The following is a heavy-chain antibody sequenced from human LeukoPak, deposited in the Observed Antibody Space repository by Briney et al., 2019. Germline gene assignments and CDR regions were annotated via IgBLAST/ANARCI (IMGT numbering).Heavy chain of an antibody. CDR2: IYYSGST. D-gene: IGHD7-27*01. V-gene: IGHV4-59*01. J-gene: IGHJ3*02. CDR1: GGSISSYY. CDR3: ARAPYQLTGGLDDAFDI. Sequence: SETLSLTCTVSGGSISSYYWSWIRQPPGKGLEWIGYIYYSGSTNYNPSLKSRVTISVDTSKSQFSLKLSSVTAADTAVYYCARAPYQLTGGLDDAFDIWGQGTMVTVSS.